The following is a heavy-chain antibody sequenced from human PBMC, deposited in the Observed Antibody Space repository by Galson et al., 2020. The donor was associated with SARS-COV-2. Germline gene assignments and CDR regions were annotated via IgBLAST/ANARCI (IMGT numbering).Heavy chain of an antibody. V-gene: IGHV3-66*01. CDR3: TRGGGRAGYCFDY. CDR1: GFTVSNNI. CDR2: IYPGGIT. Sequence: GESLKISCAASGFTVSNNIMNWVRQAPGKGPEWVSSIYPGGITYYADSVKGRFTLSRDTSKNTLFLQMNNLRADDTAVYYCTRGGGRAGYCFDYWGQGTLVTVSS. J-gene: IGHJ4*02. D-gene: IGHD3-16*01.